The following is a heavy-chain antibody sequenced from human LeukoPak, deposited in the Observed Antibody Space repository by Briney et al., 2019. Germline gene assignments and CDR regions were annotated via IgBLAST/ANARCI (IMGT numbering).Heavy chain of an antibody. CDR2: MNPNSGNT. J-gene: IGHJ6*03. CDR3: ARGYCSSTSCYAWFYYYYYMDA. CDR1: GYTFTSYD. V-gene: IGHV1-8*01. Sequence: ASVKVSCKASGYTFTSYDINWVRQATGQGLEWMGWMNPNSGNTGYAQKFQGRVTMTRNTSISTAYMELSSLRSEDTAVYYCARGYCSSTSCYAWFYYYYYMDAWGKGTTVTISS. D-gene: IGHD2-2*01.